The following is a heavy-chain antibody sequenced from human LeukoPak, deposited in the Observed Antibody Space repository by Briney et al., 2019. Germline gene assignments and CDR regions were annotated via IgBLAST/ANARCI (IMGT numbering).Heavy chain of an antibody. J-gene: IGHJ4*02. CDR2: ISGSGGST. CDR1: GFTFSSYA. CDR3: AKETQTYSYGSRYFDY. Sequence: PGGSLRLSCAASGFTFSSYAMSWVRQAPGKGLEWVSAISGSGGSTYYADSVKGRFTISRDNSKNTLYLQMNSLRAEDTAAYYYAKETQTYSYGSRYFDYWGQGTLVTVSS. V-gene: IGHV3-23*01. D-gene: IGHD5-18*01.